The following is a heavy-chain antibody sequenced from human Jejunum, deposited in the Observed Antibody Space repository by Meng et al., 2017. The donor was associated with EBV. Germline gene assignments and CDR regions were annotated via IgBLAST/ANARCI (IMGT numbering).Heavy chain of an antibody. J-gene: IGHJ4*02. Sequence: VQLVQSGAEVKKPGASVKVSCQASGYNFIGYYIHWVRQAPGQGFEWMGRINLNSGGTDSAQRFQGRVTMTRDTSTSTAYMELSRLGSGDSAVYYCARDSSLHCYGGSCYLDYWGQGTLVTVSS. CDR2: INLNSGGT. CDR1: GYNFIGYY. V-gene: IGHV1-2*06. CDR3: ARDSSLHCYGGSCYLDY. D-gene: IGHD2-15*01.